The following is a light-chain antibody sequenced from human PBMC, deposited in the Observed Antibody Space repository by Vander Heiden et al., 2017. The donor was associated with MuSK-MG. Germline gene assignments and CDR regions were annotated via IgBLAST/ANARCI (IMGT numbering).Light chain of an antibody. CDR2: AAS. V-gene: IGKV1-9*01. J-gene: IGKJ3*01. CDR3: QQLKTYPFT. Sequence: DIQLTQSPSFLSASVGDRVTITCRASQGINNYLAWYLQQPGNAPRLLIYAASTLQSGVPSRFSGGGSGTEFTLTISSLQPEDFATYYCQQLKTYPFTFGPETKVDIK. CDR1: QGINNY.